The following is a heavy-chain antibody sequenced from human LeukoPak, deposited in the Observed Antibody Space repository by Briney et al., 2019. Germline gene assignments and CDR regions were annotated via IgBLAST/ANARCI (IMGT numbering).Heavy chain of an antibody. J-gene: IGHJ4*02. CDR3: AREDYDSSGYYEPFFDY. Sequence: ASVKVSCKASGDTFTTYYMHWVRQAPGQGLEWMGWINPSSGGTNYAQKFQGRVTMTRDTSISTAYMELSRLRSDDTAVYYCAREDYDSSGYYEPFFDYWGQGTLVTVSS. CDR1: GDTFTTYY. CDR2: INPSSGGT. V-gene: IGHV1-2*02. D-gene: IGHD3-22*01.